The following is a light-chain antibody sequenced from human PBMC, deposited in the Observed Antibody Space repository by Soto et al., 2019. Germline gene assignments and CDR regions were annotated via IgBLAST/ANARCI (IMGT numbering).Light chain of an antibody. V-gene: IGKV3-20*01. CDR2: GVS. CDR1: QSVSSNY. CDR3: EQYGSSPRT. J-gene: IGKJ1*01. Sequence: EIVLTQSPGTLSLSPGERATLSCRASQSVSSNYLAWYQQKPGQAPRLLIYGVSSRATGIPDRFSGSGSGTDFTLPISRLEPEDFAVYYCEQYGSSPRTFGQGTKVDI.